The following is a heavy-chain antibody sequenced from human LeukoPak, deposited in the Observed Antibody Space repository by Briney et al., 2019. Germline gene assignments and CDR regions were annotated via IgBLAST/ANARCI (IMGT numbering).Heavy chain of an antibody. CDR3: ARGNGYIYGFPYWFDP. J-gene: IGHJ5*02. CDR2: IYSSGST. D-gene: IGHD5-18*01. CDR1: GGSISSGGYY. Sequence: PSETLSLTCTVSGGSISSGGYYWSWIRQPAGKGLEWIGRIYSSGSTNYNPSLKSRVTISVDRSNNQFSLNLISVTAVDTGVYYCARGNGYIYGFPYWFDPWGQGTLVTVSS. V-gene: IGHV4-61*02.